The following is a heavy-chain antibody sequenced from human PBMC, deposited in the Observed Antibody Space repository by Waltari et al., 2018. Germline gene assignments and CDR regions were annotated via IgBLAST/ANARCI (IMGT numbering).Heavy chain of an antibody. V-gene: IGHV3-30*18. CDR3: AKALVASDAFDI. D-gene: IGHD5-12*01. CDR1: GFTFSSYG. J-gene: IGHJ3*02. Sequence: QVQLVESGGGVVQPGRSLRLSCAASGFTFSSYGMHWVRQAPGKGLEWVAVIWYDGSNKYYADSVKGQFTISRDNSKNTLYLQMNSLRAEDTAMYYCAKALVASDAFDIWGQGTMVTVSS. CDR2: IWYDGSNK.